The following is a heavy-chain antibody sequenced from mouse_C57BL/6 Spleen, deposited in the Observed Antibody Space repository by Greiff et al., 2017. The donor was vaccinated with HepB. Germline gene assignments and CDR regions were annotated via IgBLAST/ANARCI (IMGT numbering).Heavy chain of an antibody. V-gene: IGHV1-83*01. Sequence: VQLQQSGPELVKPGASVKMSCKASGYTFTDYYMHWVKQKPGKGLEWIGEIYPGSGNTYYNEKFKGKATLTADTSSSTAYMQLSSLTSEDSAVYFCARSSYSNFRVDYWGQGTTLTVSS. D-gene: IGHD2-5*01. CDR3: RSSYSNFRVDY. CDR1: YTFTDYYM. J-gene: IGHJ2*01. CDR2: YPGSGNTY.